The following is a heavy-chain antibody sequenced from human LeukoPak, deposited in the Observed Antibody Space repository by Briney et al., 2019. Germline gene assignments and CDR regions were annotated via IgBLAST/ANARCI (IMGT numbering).Heavy chain of an antibody. J-gene: IGHJ4*02. CDR3: ARDKQPGDN. CDR1: GGSLSSYY. D-gene: IGHD5-18*01. CDR2: IYYSGGA. Sequence: PSETLSLTCIVSGGSLSSYYWSWLRQPPGKGLEWIGYIYYSGGADYNPSLKSRVTMSVDTSKNQFSLKLSSVTAADTAVYYCARDKQPGDNWGQGTLVTVSS. V-gene: IGHV4-59*01.